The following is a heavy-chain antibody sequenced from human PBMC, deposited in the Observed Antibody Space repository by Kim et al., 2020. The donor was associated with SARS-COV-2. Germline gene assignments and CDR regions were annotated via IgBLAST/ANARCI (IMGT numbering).Heavy chain of an antibody. D-gene: IGHD1-7*01. CDR3: AGCTRDGTMAYFQH. V-gene: IGHV4-59*08. CDR1: GGSISSYY. J-gene: IGHJ1*01. CDR2: IYYSGST. Sequence: SETLSLTCTVSGGSISSYYWSWIRQPPGKGLEWIGYIYYSGSTNYNPSLKSRVTISVDTSKNQFSLKLSSVTAADTAVYYCAGCTRDGTMAYFQHWGQGTLVTVSS.